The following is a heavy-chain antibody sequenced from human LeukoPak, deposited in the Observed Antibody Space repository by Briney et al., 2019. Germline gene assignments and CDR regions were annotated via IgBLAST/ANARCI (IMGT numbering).Heavy chain of an antibody. CDR3: ARDRVPYGDSDY. CDR1: GFPFDRYW. Sequence: GGSLRLSCAASGFPFDRYWMSWVRLAPGKGLEWVANIKHDGSEKTFVDSVKGRFTISRDNAENSLYLQMNSLRAEDTAVYYCARDRVPYGDSDYWGQGTLVTVSS. D-gene: IGHD4-17*01. V-gene: IGHV3-7*03. CDR2: IKHDGSEK. J-gene: IGHJ4*02.